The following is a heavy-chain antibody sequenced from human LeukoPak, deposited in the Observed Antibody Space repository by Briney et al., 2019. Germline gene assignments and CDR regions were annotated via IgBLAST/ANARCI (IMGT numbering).Heavy chain of an antibody. J-gene: IGHJ4*02. CDR3: AHSTMIVARWGSHYFDH. CDR1: GFSLTTNAVG. V-gene: IGHV2-5*02. Sequence: ESGPTLVNPTQTLTLTCTFSGFSLTTNAVGVGWVRQPPGQALEWLALISWDGQKRFSPSLESRLTITKDSSKNQVVLTVTNMDSVDTATYYCAHSTMIVARWGSHYFDHWGQGTLVTVSS. D-gene: IGHD3-22*01. CDR2: ISWDGQK.